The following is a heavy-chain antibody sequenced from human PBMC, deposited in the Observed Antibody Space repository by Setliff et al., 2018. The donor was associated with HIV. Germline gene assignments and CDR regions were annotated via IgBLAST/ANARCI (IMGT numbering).Heavy chain of an antibody. Sequence: GPSVKVSCKASGYTFTAYPMHWVRQVPGQSLEWMGWINSVNHETILSQKFQDRIIITKDTSANAAYMELSSLTSEDTAVYYCVITKMLYYFDSWGQGTLVTVSS. D-gene: IGHD2-8*01. CDR1: GYTFTAYP. V-gene: IGHV1-3*01. CDR2: INSVNHET. J-gene: IGHJ4*02. CDR3: VITKMLYYFDS.